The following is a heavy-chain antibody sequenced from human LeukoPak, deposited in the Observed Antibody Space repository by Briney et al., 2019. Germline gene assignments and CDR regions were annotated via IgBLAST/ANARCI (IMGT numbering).Heavy chain of an antibody. CDR1: GYTFTSYG. CDR3: AREVRAGDYTFDY. V-gene: IGHV1-18*01. J-gene: IGHJ4*02. CDR2: ISAYNGNT. D-gene: IGHD4-11*01. Sequence: ASVKVSCKASGYTFTSYGISWVRQAPGQGLEWMGWISAYNGNTNYAQKLQGRVTMTTDTSTSTAYVELRSLRSDDTAVYYCAREVRAGDYTFDYWGQGTLVTVSS.